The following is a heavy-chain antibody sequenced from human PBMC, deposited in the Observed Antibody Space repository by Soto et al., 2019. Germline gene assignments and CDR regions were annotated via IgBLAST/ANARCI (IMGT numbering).Heavy chain of an antibody. CDR3: ARGYCSSTICDIWENWYDP. V-gene: IGHV4-61*05. D-gene: IGHD2-2*02. Sequence: PSETLSLTCTVSGGSISSSSYYWGWIRQPPGKGLEWIGYIYYSGSTNYNPSLKSRVTISVDTSKNQFSLKLSSVTAADTAVYYCARGYCSSTICDIWENWYDPWGQGTLVTVSS. CDR2: IYYSGST. CDR1: GGSISSSSYY. J-gene: IGHJ5*02.